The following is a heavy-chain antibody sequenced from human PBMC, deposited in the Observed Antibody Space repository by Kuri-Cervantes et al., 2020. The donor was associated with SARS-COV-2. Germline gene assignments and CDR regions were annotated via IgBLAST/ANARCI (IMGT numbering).Heavy chain of an antibody. CDR2: IYTSGST. CDR1: GGSISSYY. Sequence: SETLSLTCTVSGGSISSYYWSWIRQPAGKGPGWIGRIYTSGSTNYNPSLKSRVTISVDTSKSQFSLKLSSVTAADTAVYYCASRGRGYSYGYVHWGQGTLVTVSS. D-gene: IGHD5-18*01. J-gene: IGHJ4*02. CDR3: ASRGRGYSYGYVH. V-gene: IGHV4-4*07.